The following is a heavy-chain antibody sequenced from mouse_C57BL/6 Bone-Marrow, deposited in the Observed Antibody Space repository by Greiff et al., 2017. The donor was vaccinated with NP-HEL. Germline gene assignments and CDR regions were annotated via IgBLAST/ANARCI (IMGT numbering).Heavy chain of an antibody. CDR3: AKSHSSGWQLAY. V-gene: IGHV1-4*01. J-gene: IGHJ3*01. Sequence: QVQLQQSGAELARPGASVKMSCKASGYTFTSYTMHWVKQRPGQGLEWIGYINPSSGYTKYNQKFKDKATLTADKSSSTAYMQLSSLTSEDSAVDYCAKSHSSGWQLAYWGKGTLVTVSA. D-gene: IGHD3-2*02. CDR1: GYTFTSYT. CDR2: INPSSGYT.